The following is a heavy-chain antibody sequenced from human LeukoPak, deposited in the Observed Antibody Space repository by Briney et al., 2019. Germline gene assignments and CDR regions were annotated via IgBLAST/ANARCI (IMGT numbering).Heavy chain of an antibody. Sequence: GGSLRLSCAASGFTFRIYWMSWVRQAPGKGLEWVANIKQDGGEKYYVDSVKGRFTISRDNAKNSLYLQMNSLRAEDTAVYCCARGSRYCSSTSCLDFDNWGQGTLVTVSS. D-gene: IGHD2-2*01. CDR1: GFTFRIYW. CDR3: ARGSRYCSSTSCLDFDN. CDR2: IKQDGGEK. V-gene: IGHV3-7*01. J-gene: IGHJ4*02.